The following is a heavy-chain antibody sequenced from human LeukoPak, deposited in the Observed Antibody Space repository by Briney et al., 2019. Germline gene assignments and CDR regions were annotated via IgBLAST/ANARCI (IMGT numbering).Heavy chain of an antibody. CDR1: GGSISSYY. V-gene: IGHV4-4*09. CDR3: ARVVAATSVDY. J-gene: IGHJ4*02. D-gene: IGHD2-15*01. Sequence: SETLSLTCTVSGGSISSYYWSWIRQPPGQGLEWIGYIYTSGSTNYNPSLKSRVTISVDTSKNQFSLKLSSVTAADTAVYYCARVVAATSVDYWGQGTLVTVSS. CDR2: IYTSGST.